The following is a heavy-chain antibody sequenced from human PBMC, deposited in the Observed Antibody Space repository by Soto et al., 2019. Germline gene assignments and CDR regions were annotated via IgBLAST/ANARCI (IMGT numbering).Heavy chain of an antibody. J-gene: IGHJ6*02. CDR1: GFTFSSYA. D-gene: IGHD6-6*01. CDR3: AREYSSSATHHKFYYYYYYGMDV. V-gene: IGHV3-30*01. Sequence: GGSLRLSCAASGFTFSSYAMHWVRQAPGKGQEWVAVISYDGSNKYYADSVKDRFTISRDNSKNTLYLQVNSLRAEDTAVYYCAREYSSSATHHKFYYYYYYGMDVWGQGTTVTVSS. CDR2: ISYDGSNK.